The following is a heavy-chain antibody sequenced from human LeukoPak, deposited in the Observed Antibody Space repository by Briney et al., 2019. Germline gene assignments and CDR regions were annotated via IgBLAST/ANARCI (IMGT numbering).Heavy chain of an antibody. J-gene: IGHJ4*02. D-gene: IGHD6-19*01. CDR3: ARESIAVAGAPFDY. Sequence: AGRSLRLSCAASGFTFSDYAMHWVRQAPGKGLEWVSYISSGSTIYDADSVKGRLTISRDDAKNSLYLQMNSLRAEDTAVYYCARESIAVAGAPFDYWGQGTLVTVSS. CDR2: ISSGSTI. CDR1: GFTFSDYA. V-gene: IGHV3-69-1*02.